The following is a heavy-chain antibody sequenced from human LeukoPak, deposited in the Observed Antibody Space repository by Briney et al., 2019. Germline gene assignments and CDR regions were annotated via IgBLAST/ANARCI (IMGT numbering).Heavy chain of an antibody. D-gene: IGHD4-17*01. CDR3: AYTVTTLAGYYYGMDV. V-gene: IGHV1-69*04. Sequence: SVKVSCKASGYTFTSYDINWVRQAPGQGLEWMGRIIPILGIANYAQKFQGRVTITADKSTSTAYMELSSLRSEDTAVYYCAYTVTTLAGYYYGMDVWGQGTTVTVSS. J-gene: IGHJ6*02. CDR2: IIPILGIA. CDR1: GYTFTSYD.